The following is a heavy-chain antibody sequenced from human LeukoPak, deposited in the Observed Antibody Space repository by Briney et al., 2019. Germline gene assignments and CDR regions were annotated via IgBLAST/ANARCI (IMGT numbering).Heavy chain of an antibody. Sequence: SQTLSLTCTVSGGSISSGDYYWSWIRQPPGKGLEWIGYIYYSGSTYYNPSLKSRVTISVDTSKNQFSLKLSSVTAADTAVYYCARGIKATVTTYYYYGMDVWGQGTTVTVSS. CDR1: GGSISSGDYY. D-gene: IGHD4-17*01. CDR3: ARGIKATVTTYYYYGMDV. J-gene: IGHJ6*02. CDR2: IYYSGST. V-gene: IGHV4-30-4*01.